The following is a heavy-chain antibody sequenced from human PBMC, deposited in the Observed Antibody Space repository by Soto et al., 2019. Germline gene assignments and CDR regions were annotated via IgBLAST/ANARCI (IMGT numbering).Heavy chain of an antibody. Sequence: SGPRLVNPTQTRTLTCTFSGFSLRSSGIYVSWIRQPPGKALEWLALIDWDDEDDDTYYNSSLKTRLTISKDTSQNQVVLTMTNMDPVDTATYYCARYYYDTSGYDYWGQGILVTVSS. D-gene: IGHD3-22*01. CDR1: GFSLRSSGIY. CDR2: IDWDDEDDDT. CDR3: ARYYYDTSGYDY. J-gene: IGHJ4*02. V-gene: IGHV2-70*01.